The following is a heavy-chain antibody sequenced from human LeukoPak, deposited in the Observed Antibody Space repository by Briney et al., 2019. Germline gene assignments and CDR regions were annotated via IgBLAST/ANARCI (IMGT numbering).Heavy chain of an antibody. D-gene: IGHD3-3*01. CDR1: GFTFSSYA. CDR3: AKGGGYDFWSGGFDY. J-gene: IGHJ4*02. V-gene: IGHV3-23*01. CDR2: VSGSGSST. Sequence: PGGSLRLSCAASGFTFSSYATTWVRQAPGKGLEWVSAVSGSGSSTYYADSVKGRFTISRDNSKNTLCLQMNSLRAEDTAVYYCAKGGGYDFWSGGFDYWGQGTLGTVSS.